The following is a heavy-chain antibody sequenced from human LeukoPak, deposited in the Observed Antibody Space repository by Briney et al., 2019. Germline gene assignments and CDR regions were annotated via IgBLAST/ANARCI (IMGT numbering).Heavy chain of an antibody. CDR1: GFSVSTNY. Sequence: GGSLRLSCAASGFSVSTNYMNWVRQAPGKGLEWVSILYSGDSTYYADSVKGRFIVSRDNSKNTLYLQMNALRVEDTAVYYCARVGDHYHWYLDVWGRGILVTVSS. D-gene: IGHD3-10*01. CDR2: LYSGDST. J-gene: IGHJ2*01. CDR3: ARVGDHYHWYLDV. V-gene: IGHV3-53*01.